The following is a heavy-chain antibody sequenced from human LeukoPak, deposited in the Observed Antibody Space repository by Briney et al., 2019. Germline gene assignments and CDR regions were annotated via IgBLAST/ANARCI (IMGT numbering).Heavy chain of an antibody. D-gene: IGHD6-13*01. CDR1: GYIFTGYY. Sequence: ASVKVSCKASGYIFTGYYMHWVRQAPGQGLEWMGWINPNSGGTNYAQKFQGRVTMTRDTSISTAYMELSRLRSDDTAVYYCARANGAAAGLDYWGQGTLVTVSS. J-gene: IGHJ4*02. V-gene: IGHV1-2*02. CDR2: INPNSGGT. CDR3: ARANGAAAGLDY.